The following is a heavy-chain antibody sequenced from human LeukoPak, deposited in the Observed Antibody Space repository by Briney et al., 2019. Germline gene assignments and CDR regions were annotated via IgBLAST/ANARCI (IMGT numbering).Heavy chain of an antibody. D-gene: IGHD1-14*01. CDR3: ATHSRRSRDYYYYYMDV. V-gene: IGHV3-9*01. CDR2: ISWNSGSI. CDR1: GFTFDDYA. Sequence: PGGSLRLSCAASGFTFDDYAMHWVRQAPGKGLERVSGISWNSGSIAYADSVKGRFTISRDNAKNSLYLQMNSLRAEDTALYYCATHSRRSRDYYYYYMDVWGKGTTVTVSS. J-gene: IGHJ6*03.